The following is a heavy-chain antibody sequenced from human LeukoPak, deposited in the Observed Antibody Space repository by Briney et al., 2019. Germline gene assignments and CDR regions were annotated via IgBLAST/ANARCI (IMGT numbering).Heavy chain of an antibody. CDR1: GFTVSSNY. CDR3: ARSGYDSSGYYSYYFDY. Sequence: GGSLRLSCAASGFTVSSNYMSWVRQAPGKGLEWVSVIYSGGSTYYADSVKGRFTISRDNSKNTLYLQMNSLRAEDTAVYYCARSGYDSSGYYSYYFDYWGQGTLVTVSS. CDR2: IYSGGST. V-gene: IGHV3-66*01. J-gene: IGHJ4*02. D-gene: IGHD3-22*01.